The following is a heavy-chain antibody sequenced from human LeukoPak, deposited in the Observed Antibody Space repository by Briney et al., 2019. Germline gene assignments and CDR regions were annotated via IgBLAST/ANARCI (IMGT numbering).Heavy chain of an antibody. Sequence: GGSLRLSCAASGFTFGSCWMNWVRQTPGKGLEWVANINQDGSQKLYVDSVKGRFTISRDNANNSLYLQMNSLRAEDTAVYYCARFGVVTTWGQGTLVTVSS. CDR3: ARFGVVTT. D-gene: IGHD3-3*01. J-gene: IGHJ5*02. CDR2: INQDGSQK. CDR1: GFTFGSCW. V-gene: IGHV3-7*01.